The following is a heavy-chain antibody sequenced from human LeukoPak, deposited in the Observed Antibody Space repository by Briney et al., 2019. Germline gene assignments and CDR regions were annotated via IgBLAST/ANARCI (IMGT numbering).Heavy chain of an antibody. Sequence: GGSLRLSCAASGFIVSGNYMTWVRQAPGKGLEWVSAISGSDSSTYYADSVKGRFTISRDNSKNTLYLQMNSLRAEDTAVYYCATDSSGWSPFEYWGQGTLVTVSS. D-gene: IGHD6-19*01. CDR3: ATDSSGWSPFEY. J-gene: IGHJ4*02. CDR2: ISGSDSST. V-gene: IGHV3-23*01. CDR1: GFIVSGNY.